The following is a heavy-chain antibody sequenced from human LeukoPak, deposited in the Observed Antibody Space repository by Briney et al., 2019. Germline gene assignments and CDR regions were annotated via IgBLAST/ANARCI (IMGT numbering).Heavy chain of an antibody. CDR1: GFTFSSYT. D-gene: IGHD2-15*01. V-gene: IGHV3-30-3*01. Sequence: GRSLRLTCAASGFTFSSYTMHWVRQAPGKGLDWLAVISSDGTNKYYADSVQGRFTISRDNSKNTVYLQMNSLRAEDRAVYYCASSLGYCSGGYCYGLRWDLDYWGQGTLVTVSS. CDR2: ISSDGTNK. CDR3: ASSLGYCSGGYCYGLRWDLDY. J-gene: IGHJ4*02.